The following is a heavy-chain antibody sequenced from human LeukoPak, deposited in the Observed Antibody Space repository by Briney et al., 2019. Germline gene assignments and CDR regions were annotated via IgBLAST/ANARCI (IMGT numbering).Heavy chain of an antibody. CDR3: AKDLGMIVVVSIFDY. V-gene: IGHV3-48*03. J-gene: IGHJ4*02. CDR2: ISSSGSTI. Sequence: GGSLRLSCAASGFTFSSYEMNWVRQAPGKGLEWVSYISSSGSTIYYADSVKGRFTISRDNSKNTLYLQMNGLRAEDTAVYYCAKDLGMIVVVSIFDYWGQGTLVTVSS. CDR1: GFTFSSYE. D-gene: IGHD3-22*01.